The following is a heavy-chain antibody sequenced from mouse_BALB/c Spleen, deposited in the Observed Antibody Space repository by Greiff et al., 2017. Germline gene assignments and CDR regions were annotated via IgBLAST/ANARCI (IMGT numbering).Heavy chain of an antibody. CDR1: GYTFTSYT. CDR3: ARDLYFDY. CDR2: INPSSGYT. V-gene: IGHV1-4*02. J-gene: IGHJ2*01. Sequence: QVQLKESAAELARPGASVKMSCKASGYTFTSYTMHWVKQRPGQGLEWIGYINPSSGYTEYNQKFKDKTTLTADKSSSTAYMQLSSLTSEDSAVYYCARDLYFDYWGQGTTLTVSS.